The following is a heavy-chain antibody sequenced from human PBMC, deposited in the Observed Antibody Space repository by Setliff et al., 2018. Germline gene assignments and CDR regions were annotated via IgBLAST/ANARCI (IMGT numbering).Heavy chain of an antibody. V-gene: IGHV4-34*01. CDR2: INQSGST. CDR3: ARTYNFWSGYFDY. D-gene: IGHD3-3*01. CDR1: AGSLSDYY. J-gene: IGHJ4*02. Sequence: SETLSLTCGGYAGSLSDYYWSWIRQPPGKGLEWIGEINQSGSTTYNPSLKGRVTISMDTSKNQLSLKLTSVTAADTAVYYCARTYNFWSGYFDYWGQGTLVTVSS.